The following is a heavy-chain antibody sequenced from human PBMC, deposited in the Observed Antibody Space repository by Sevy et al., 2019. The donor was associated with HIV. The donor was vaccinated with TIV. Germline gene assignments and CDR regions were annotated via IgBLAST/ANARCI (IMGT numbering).Heavy chain of an antibody. J-gene: IGHJ4*02. V-gene: IGHV3-48*02. CDR2: ISDSSATI. Sequence: GGSLRLSCVASGFTYSMNWVRQAPGKGLEWVSYISDSSATIHYADSVKGRFTISRDNAKNSLYLQMNTLRDEDTAVYYCASQRGGYERLYYFDSWGQGTLVTVSS. CDR3: ASQRGGYERLYYFDS. D-gene: IGHD5-12*01. CDR1: GFTYS.